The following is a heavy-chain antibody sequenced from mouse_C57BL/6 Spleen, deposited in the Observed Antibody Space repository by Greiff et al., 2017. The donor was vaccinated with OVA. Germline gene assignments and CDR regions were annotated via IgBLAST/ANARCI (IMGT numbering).Heavy chain of an antibody. CDR3: ARMEDYGSSSY. J-gene: IGHJ3*01. CDR1: GYTFTSYW. V-gene: IGHV1-50*01. CDR2: IDPSDSYT. D-gene: IGHD1-1*01. Sequence: QVQLQQPGAELVKPGASVKLSCKASGYTFTSYWMQWVKQRPGQGLAWIGEIDPSDSYTNYNQKFKGKATLTVDTSSSTAYMQLSSLTSEDSAVYYCARMEDYGSSSYWGQGTLVTVSA.